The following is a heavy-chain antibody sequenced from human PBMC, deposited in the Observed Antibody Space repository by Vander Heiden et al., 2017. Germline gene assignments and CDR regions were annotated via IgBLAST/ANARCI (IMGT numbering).Heavy chain of an antibody. J-gene: IGHJ3*02. CDR1: GFPFGSYS. V-gene: IGHV3-21*01. CDR3: ARGRAVAGTGAFDI. Sequence: EVQLVESGGGLVKPGGSLRLSCAASGFPFGSYSMNWVRQAPGKGLEWVSSISSSSSYIYYADSVKGRFTISRDNAKNSLYLQMNSLRAEDTAVYYCARGRAVAGTGAFDIWGQGTMVTVSS. CDR2: ISSSSSYI. D-gene: IGHD6-19*01.